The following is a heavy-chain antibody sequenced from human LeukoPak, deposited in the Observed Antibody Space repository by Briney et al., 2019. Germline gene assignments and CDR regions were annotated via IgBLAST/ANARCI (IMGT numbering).Heavy chain of an antibody. V-gene: IGHV3-20*04. CDR2: INWNGGST. J-gene: IGHJ3*02. CDR3: GRGGAVYYGSGGRGDVFDI. D-gene: IGHD3-22*01. CDR1: GFTFDDYE. Sequence: GGSLRLSCAASGFTFDDYEMSWVRQAPGKGLEWVSGINWNGGSTGYADSVKGRFTISRDNTKNSLYLQMNSLRAEDTAVYYCGRGGAVYYGSGGRGDVFDIWGQGKMVTVSS.